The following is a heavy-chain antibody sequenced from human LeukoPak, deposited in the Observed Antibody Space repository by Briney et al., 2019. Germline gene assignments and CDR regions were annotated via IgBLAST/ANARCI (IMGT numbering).Heavy chain of an antibody. CDR3: AREGGPYRPPDY. CDR2: VNLQGST. J-gene: IGHJ4*02. CDR1: GGSITITNY. V-gene: IGHV4-4*02. Sequence: PSETLSLTCGVSGGSITITNYWTWVRQPPGKGLEWIGEVNLQGSTNYNPSLMGRVAISVDTSENHISLQLTSVTAADTAVYYCAREGGPYRPPDYSGQGTLVTVSS.